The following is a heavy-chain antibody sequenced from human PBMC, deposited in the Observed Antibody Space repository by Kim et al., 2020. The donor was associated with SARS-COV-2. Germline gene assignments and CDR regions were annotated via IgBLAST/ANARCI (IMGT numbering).Heavy chain of an antibody. CDR3: ARHGHCSNGVCSAYYFDY. Sequence: GESLKISCKGSGYSFINYWIGWVRQMPGKGLEWMGIIYPGDSDTRYSPSFQGQVTISTDKSISTAYLQWSSLKASDTAMYYCARHGHCSNGVCSAYYFDYWGQGSLVTVSS. CDR2: IYPGDSDT. J-gene: IGHJ4*02. CDR1: GYSFINYW. V-gene: IGHV5-51*01. D-gene: IGHD2-8*01.